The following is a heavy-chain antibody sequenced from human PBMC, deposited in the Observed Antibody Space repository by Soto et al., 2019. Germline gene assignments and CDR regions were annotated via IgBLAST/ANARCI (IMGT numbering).Heavy chain of an antibody. J-gene: IGHJ5*02. V-gene: IGHV4-34*01. Sequence: SETLSLTCAVYGGSFSGYYWSWIRQPPGKGLEWIGEINHSGSTNYNPSLKSRVTISVDTSKNQFSLKLSSVTAADTAVYYCARVTIFGVVKNWFDPWGQGTLVTAPQ. CDR2: INHSGST. D-gene: IGHD3-3*01. CDR3: ARVTIFGVVKNWFDP. CDR1: GGSFSGYY.